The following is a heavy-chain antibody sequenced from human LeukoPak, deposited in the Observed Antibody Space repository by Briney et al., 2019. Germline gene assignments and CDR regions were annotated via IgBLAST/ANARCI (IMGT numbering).Heavy chain of an antibody. D-gene: IGHD6-13*01. CDR3: AKDIGSSSWYGRFDY. J-gene: IGHJ4*02. CDR2: IYSGGST. CDR1: GFIVSSNY. V-gene: IGHV3-53*05. Sequence: GSLRLSCAASGFIVSSNYMTWVRQAPGKGLEWVSIIYSGGSTYYADFVKGRFIISRDNSKNMLYLQMNSLRAEDTALYYCAKDIGSSSWYGRFDYWGXGT.